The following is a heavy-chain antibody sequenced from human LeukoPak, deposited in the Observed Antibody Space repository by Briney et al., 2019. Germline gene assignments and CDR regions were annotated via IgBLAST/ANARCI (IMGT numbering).Heavy chain of an antibody. CDR1: GFTFDDYA. J-gene: IGHJ5*02. Sequence: GGSLRLSCAASGFTFDDYAMHWVRQAPGKGLEWVSLISGDGGSTYYADSVKGRFTISRDNSKNSLYLQMNSLRTEATALYYCAKDSSSPGENWFDPWGQGTLVTVSS. V-gene: IGHV3-43*02. CDR3: AKDSSSPGENWFDP. CDR2: ISGDGGST. D-gene: IGHD6-6*01.